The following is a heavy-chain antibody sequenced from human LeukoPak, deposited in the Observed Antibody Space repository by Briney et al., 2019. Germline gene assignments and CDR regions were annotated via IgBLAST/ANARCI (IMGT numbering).Heavy chain of an antibody. Sequence: GGSLRLSCAASRFTFSSYSMNWVRQAPGKGLEWVSSISSSSTYIYYADSVKGRFTISRDNAKNSLYLQMNSLRAEDTAVYYCARARSESHPFDYWGQGTLVTVSS. V-gene: IGHV3-21*01. CDR1: RFTFSSYS. J-gene: IGHJ4*02. CDR3: ARARSESHPFDY. CDR2: ISSSSTYI.